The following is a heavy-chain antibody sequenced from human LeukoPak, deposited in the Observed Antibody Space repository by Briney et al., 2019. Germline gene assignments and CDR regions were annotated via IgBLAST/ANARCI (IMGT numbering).Heavy chain of an antibody. V-gene: IGHV3-21*01. D-gene: IGHD3-10*01. J-gene: IGHJ6*02. CDR2: ISSSSSYI. CDR1: GFTFSSYS. Sequence: GGSLRLSCAASGFTFSSYSMNWVRQAPGKGLEWVSSISSSSSYIYYADSVKGRFTISRDNAKNSLYLQMNSLRAEGTAVYYCARLWFGESPPYYGMDVWGQGTTVTVSS. CDR3: ARLWFGESPPYYGMDV.